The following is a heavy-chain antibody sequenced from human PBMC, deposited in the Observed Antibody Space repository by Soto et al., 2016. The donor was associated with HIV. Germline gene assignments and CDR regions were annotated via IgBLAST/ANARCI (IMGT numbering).Heavy chain of an antibody. CDR3: AREGDFLYYFDY. Sequence: QVQLQQWGAGLLKPSETLSLTCAVYGGSFSGYYWSWIRQSPGKGLQWIGEINPSGSTKYNPSLKSRVTISVDTSKNQFSLKLTSVTAADTAVYYCAREGDFLYYFDYWAGNLVTVSS. CDR2: INPSGST. D-gene: IGHD3-16*01. J-gene: IGHJ4*03. CDR1: GGSFSGYY. V-gene: IGHV4-34*01.